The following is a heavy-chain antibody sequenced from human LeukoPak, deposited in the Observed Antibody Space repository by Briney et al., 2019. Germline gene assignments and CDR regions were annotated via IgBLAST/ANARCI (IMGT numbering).Heavy chain of an antibody. J-gene: IGHJ3*02. CDR3: ASYSSSWYGAFDI. CDR1: GGSFSGYY. V-gene: IGHV4-34*01. D-gene: IGHD6-13*01. Sequence: SETLSLTCAVYGGSFSGYYWSWIRQPPGKGLEWIGEINHSGSTNYNPSLKSRVTISVDTSKNQFSLKLSSVTAADTAVYYCASYSSSWYGAFDIWGQGTMVTVSS. CDR2: INHSGST.